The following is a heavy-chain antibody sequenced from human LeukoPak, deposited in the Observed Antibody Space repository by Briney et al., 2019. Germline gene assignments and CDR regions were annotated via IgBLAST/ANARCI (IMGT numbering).Heavy chain of an antibody. D-gene: IGHD6-19*01. J-gene: IGHJ4*02. CDR3: ARTPEQAVAVYFDY. Sequence: KPSETLSLTCTVSGGSISSYYWSWIRQPPGKGLEWIGYIYYSGSTNYNPSLKSRVTISVDTSKNQFSLKLSSVTAADTAVYYCARTPEQAVAVYFDYWGQGTLVTVSS. CDR1: GGSISSYY. V-gene: IGHV4-59*01. CDR2: IYYSGST.